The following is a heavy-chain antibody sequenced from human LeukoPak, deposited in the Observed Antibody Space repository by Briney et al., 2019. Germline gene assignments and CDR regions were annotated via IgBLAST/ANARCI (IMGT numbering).Heavy chain of an antibody. CDR2: INHSGST. J-gene: IGHJ4*02. CDR1: GGSFSGYY. CDR3: ARSTSVAGLLYYFDY. V-gene: IGHV4-34*01. D-gene: IGHD6-19*01. Sequence: SETLSLTCAVYGGSFSGYYWSWIRQPPGKGLEWIGEINHSGSTNYNPSLKGRVTISVDTSKNQFSLKLSSVTAADTAVYYCARSTSVAGLLYYFDYWGQGTLVTVSS.